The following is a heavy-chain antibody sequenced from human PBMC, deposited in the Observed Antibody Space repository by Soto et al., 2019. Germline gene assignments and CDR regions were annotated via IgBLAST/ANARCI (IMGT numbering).Heavy chain of an antibody. D-gene: IGHD3-10*01. Sequence: VQLVESGGGLVQPGGSLRLSCGASGFTFSNYWMHWVRQAPGEGLVWVSRINGDGSFTRFADSVKGRFTISRDNAKNTVHLQMNSLRVEDTAVYYCARVGGGSGNFDYWGQGTLVTVSS. J-gene: IGHJ4*02. CDR1: GFTFSNYW. V-gene: IGHV3-74*01. CDR3: ARVGGGSGNFDY. CDR2: INGDGSFT.